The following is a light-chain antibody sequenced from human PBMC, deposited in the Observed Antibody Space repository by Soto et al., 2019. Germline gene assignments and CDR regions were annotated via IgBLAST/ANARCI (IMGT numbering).Light chain of an antibody. CDR1: QSIRTN. CDR2: DAS. J-gene: IGKJ5*01. V-gene: IGKV3D-20*01. Sequence: EIVLTQSPATLSVSAGGTVTLSCRASQSIRTNVAWYQMKAGLAPRLLIHDASTRASGIPDRFRGSKSGTDFTLTIRGLEPEDAALYYCQQYGSSPITFGQGTRLE. CDR3: QQYGSSPIT.